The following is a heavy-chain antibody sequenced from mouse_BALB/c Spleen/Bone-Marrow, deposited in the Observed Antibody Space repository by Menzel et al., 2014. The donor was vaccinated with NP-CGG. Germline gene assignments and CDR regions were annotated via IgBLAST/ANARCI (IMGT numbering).Heavy chain of an antibody. D-gene: IGHD1-1*01. J-gene: IGHJ1*01. Sequence: EVQLQQSGPELVKPGASMKISCKASGYSFTGYTMNWVKQSHGKNLEWIGLINPYNGGTTYNQSFKGKATLTVDRSSSTAYMELLSLTSEDSAVYYCASYYGSTWYFDVWGAGTTVTVSS. CDR2: INPYNGGT. CDR3: ASYYGSTWYFDV. CDR1: GYSFTGYT. V-gene: IGHV1-18*01.